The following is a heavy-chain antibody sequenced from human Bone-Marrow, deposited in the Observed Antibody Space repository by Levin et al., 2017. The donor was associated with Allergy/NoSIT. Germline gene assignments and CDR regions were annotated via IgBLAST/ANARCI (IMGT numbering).Heavy chain of an antibody. D-gene: IGHD6-19*01. CDR3: ARAMSSGWNYYYALDV. J-gene: IGHJ6*02. CDR1: GFTFKDYA. CDR2: MSASVFTT. Sequence: PGGSLRLSCAGSGFTFKDYAMSWVRQAPGKGLEWVSAMSASVFTTFYTDSVQGRFTISRDNSMNTLYLQMNSLRAEDTAVYYCARAMSSGWNYYYALDVWGQGTTVTVSS. V-gene: IGHV3-23*01.